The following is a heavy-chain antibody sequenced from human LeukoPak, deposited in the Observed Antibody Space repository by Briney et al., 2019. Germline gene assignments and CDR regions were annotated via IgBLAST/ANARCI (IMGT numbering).Heavy chain of an antibody. CDR1: GFTFSSYS. Sequence: GGSLRLSCAASGFTFSSYSMNWVRQAPGKGLEWVSSISSSSSYIYYADSVKGRFTISRDNAKNSLYLQMNRLRAEDTAAYYCVREVTTGDYYMDVWGKGTTVTVSS. V-gene: IGHV3-21*01. CDR3: VREVTTGDYYMDV. D-gene: IGHD4-17*01. J-gene: IGHJ6*03. CDR2: ISSSSSYI.